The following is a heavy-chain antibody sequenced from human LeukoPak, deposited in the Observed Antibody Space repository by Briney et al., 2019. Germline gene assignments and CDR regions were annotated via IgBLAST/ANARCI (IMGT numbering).Heavy chain of an antibody. CDR2: VSYDGNNK. J-gene: IGHJ5*02. V-gene: IGHV3-30*18. CDR3: AKDLMTYYYGSGLVP. D-gene: IGHD3-10*01. CDR1: GFTFSSYS. Sequence: GGSLRLSCAASGFTFSSYSMNWVRQAPGKGLEWVAVVSYDGNNKHYADSVKGRFTISRDNLKNRLYLQMNSLRVEDTAVYYCAKDLMTYYYGSGLVPWGQGTLVTVSS.